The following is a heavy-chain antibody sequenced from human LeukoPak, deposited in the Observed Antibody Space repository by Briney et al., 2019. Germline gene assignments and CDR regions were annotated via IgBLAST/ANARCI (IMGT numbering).Heavy chain of an antibody. V-gene: IGHV3-21*01. CDR2: ISSSSSYI. D-gene: IGHD2-21*02. CDR3: ARDIYVAYCGGDCYSENWYFDL. CDR1: GFTFSSYS. J-gene: IGHJ2*01. Sequence: GESLKISCAASGFTFSSYSMNWVRQAPGKGLEWVSSISSSSSYIYYADSVKGRFTISRDNAKNSLYLQMNSLRAEDTAVYYCARDIYVAYCGGDCYSENWYFDLWGRGTLVIVSS.